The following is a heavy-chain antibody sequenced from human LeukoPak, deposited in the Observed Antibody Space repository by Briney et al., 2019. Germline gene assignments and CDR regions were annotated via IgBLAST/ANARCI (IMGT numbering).Heavy chain of an antibody. Sequence: ASVKVSCKASGYTFTDYYLHWMRQAPGQGLKWMGYINPSSGGTNYAQNFQDRVTMTRDTSISTACMELSRLKSDDTAVYYCARGQHGSSDQGYWGQGTLVTVSS. D-gene: IGHD6-13*01. CDR3: ARGQHGSSDQGY. J-gene: IGHJ4*01. CDR2: INPSSGGT. CDR1: GYTFTDYY. V-gene: IGHV1-2*02.